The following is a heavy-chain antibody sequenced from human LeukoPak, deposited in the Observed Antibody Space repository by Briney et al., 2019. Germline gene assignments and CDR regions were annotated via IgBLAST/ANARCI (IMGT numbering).Heavy chain of an antibody. CDR3: AREHSSSWYVDY. Sequence: GGSLRLSCAASGFTFSSYWMHWVRQAPGKGLEWVSRINNDGSSTSYADSVKGRFTISRDNAKNTLYLQMNSLRAEDTAVYHCAREHSSSWYVDYWGQGTLVTVSS. CDR2: INNDGSST. V-gene: IGHV3-74*01. CDR1: GFTFSSYW. D-gene: IGHD6-13*01. J-gene: IGHJ4*02.